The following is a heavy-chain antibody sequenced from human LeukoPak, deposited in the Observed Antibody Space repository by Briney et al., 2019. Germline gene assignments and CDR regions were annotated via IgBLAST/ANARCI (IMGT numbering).Heavy chain of an antibody. CDR2: ISYDGSNK. J-gene: IGHJ4*02. CDR3: AKEDTVMTAFLLDY. D-gene: IGHD2-21*02. CDR1: GFTFSSYG. V-gene: IGHV3-30*18. Sequence: QSGGSLRLSCAASGFTFSSYGMHWVRQAPGKGLEWVAVISYDGSNKYYADSVKGRFTISRDNSKNTLYLQMNSLRPEDTALYYCAKEDTVMTAFLLDYWGQGTLVTVSS.